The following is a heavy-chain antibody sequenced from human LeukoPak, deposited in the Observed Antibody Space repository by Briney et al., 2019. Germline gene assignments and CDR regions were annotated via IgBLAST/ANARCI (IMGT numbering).Heavy chain of an antibody. V-gene: IGHV3-15*07. Sequence: GGSLRLSCAASGFTFSDAWMNWVRQAPGKGLEWVGRIKSKSDGGTTDYAAPVKGRFTISRGGSKDTLYLQMNILKTEDTAMYYCTTGKTDDYYFDYWGQGTLVTVSS. CDR2: IKSKSDGGTT. J-gene: IGHJ4*02. D-gene: IGHD1-1*01. CDR3: TTGKTDDYYFDY. CDR1: GFTFSDAW.